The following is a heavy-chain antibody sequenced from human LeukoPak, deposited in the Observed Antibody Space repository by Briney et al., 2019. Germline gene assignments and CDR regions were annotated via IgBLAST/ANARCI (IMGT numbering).Heavy chain of an antibody. J-gene: IGHJ4*02. D-gene: IGHD5-18*01. CDR3: ARGAVDTAMDPDFDY. V-gene: IGHV1-69*05. Sequence: GSSVKVSCKASGGTFSSYAISWVRQAPGQGLEWMGGIIPIFGTANYAQKFQGRVTMTRDTSTSTVYMELSSLRSEDTAVYYCARGAVDTAMDPDFDYWGQGTLVTVSS. CDR2: IIPIFGTA. CDR1: GGTFSSYA.